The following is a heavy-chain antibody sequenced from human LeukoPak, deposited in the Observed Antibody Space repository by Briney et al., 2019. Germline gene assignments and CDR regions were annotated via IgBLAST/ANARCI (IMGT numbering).Heavy chain of an antibody. D-gene: IGHD6-19*01. J-gene: IGHJ2*01. Sequence: SETLSLTCAVSGYSISSGYYWGWIRQPPGKGLEWIGCIYHSGSTYYNPSLKSRVTISVDTSKNQFSLKLSSVTAADTAVYYCARDAEQWLPLWYFDLWGRGTLVTVSS. CDR3: ARDAEQWLPLWYFDL. CDR1: GYSISSGYY. V-gene: IGHV4-38-2*02. CDR2: IYHSGST.